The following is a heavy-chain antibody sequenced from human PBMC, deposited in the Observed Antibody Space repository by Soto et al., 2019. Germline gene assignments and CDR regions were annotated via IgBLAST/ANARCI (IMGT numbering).Heavy chain of an antibody. CDR3: AMEYCSSTSRYRDY. Sequence: GASVKVSCKASGGTFSRYSITWVRQAPGHGLEWIGRIIPIFGIASYAQKFQGRVTITADESTSTAYMELSSLRSDDTAVYYCAMEYCSSTSRYRDYCGQGTLVNVSS. CDR2: IIPIFGIA. J-gene: IGHJ4*02. D-gene: IGHD2-2*01. CDR1: GGTFSRYS. V-gene: IGHV1-69*02.